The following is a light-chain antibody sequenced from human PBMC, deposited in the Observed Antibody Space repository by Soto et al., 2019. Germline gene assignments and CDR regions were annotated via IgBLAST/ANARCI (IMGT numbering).Light chain of an antibody. CDR3: CSYAGSRV. Sequence: QSVLTQPPSVSGAPGQRVTISCTGTSSNIGAGYDVHWYQQFPGTAPKLLIYGNRNRPSGVPDRFSGSKSGNTASLTISGLQAEDEADYYCCSYAGSRVFGGGTKLTVL. V-gene: IGLV1-40*01. CDR1: SSNIGAGYD. J-gene: IGLJ3*02. CDR2: GNR.